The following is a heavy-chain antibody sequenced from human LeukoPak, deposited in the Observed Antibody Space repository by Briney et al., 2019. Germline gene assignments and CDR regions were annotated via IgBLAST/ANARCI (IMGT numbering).Heavy chain of an antibody. V-gene: IGHV5-51*01. D-gene: IGHD1-1*01. CDR3: ARGTARFDY. CDR2: IYPRDSET. Sequence: PWKSLKISCKGSGYSFNSYWIGWVRQLPGKGLEWMGTIYPRDSETRYSPSFQGQVTMSADKSISTAYLQWSSLKASDTAMYYCARGTARFDYWGQGTLVSVSS. CDR1: GYSFNSYW. J-gene: IGHJ4*02.